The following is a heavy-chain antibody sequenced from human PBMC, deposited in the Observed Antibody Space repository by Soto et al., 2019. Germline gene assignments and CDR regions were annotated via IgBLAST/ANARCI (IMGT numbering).Heavy chain of an antibody. CDR1: GFTFTNYY. Sequence: ASVKVSCKASGFTFTNYYIHWVRQAPGQGLEWMGLINPSGGGTFYAQKFQGRVTVTRDTSTGTVYMELSNLRSEDTAVYFCARDSGDTTLRQWGRSFHYWGQGTLVTVS. CDR3: ARDSGDTTLRQWGRSFHY. D-gene: IGHD1-1*01. V-gene: IGHV1-46*01. J-gene: IGHJ4*02. CDR2: INPSGGGT.